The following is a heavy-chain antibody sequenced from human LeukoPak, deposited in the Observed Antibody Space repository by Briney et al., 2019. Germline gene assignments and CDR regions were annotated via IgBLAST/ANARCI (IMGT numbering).Heavy chain of an antibody. CDR1: GFTVSSNY. D-gene: IGHD3-10*01. Sequence: GGSLRLSCAASGFTVSSNYMSWVRQAPGKGLEWVSVIYSGGSTYYADSVKGRFTISRDNSKNTLYLQMNSLRAEDTAVYYCARQYGSGSGAFDIWGQGTMVTVSS. V-gene: IGHV3-53*01. J-gene: IGHJ3*02. CDR2: IYSGGST. CDR3: ARQYGSGSGAFDI.